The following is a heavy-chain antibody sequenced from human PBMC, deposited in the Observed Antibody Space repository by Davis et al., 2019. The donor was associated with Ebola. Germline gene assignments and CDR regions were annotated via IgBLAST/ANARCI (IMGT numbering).Heavy chain of an antibody. CDR1: ATTFTRHS. D-gene: IGHD3-3*01. J-gene: IGHJ4*02. Sequence: PGGSLRPSCAAPATTFTRHSINCVRPPPGQGLEWVACISIGSLTLHYADSVKGRFTITRDNPKNSLFRQMNSLRDEDTAVNYCARWSILGQWGQGTLVTVSS. CDR3: ARWSILGQ. V-gene: IGHV3-48*02. CDR2: ISIGSLTL.